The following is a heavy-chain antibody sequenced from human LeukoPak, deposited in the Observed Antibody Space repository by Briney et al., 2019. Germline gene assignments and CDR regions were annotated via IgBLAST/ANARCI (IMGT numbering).Heavy chain of an antibody. Sequence: GSLRLSCAASGFTFSKYWMSWVRQPPGKGLEWVAYIGRSGGPIYYADSVKGRFTISRDNAMNSLYLQVNSLRAEDTAIYYCARLYGSGIFDYWGHGTLVTVSS. V-gene: IGHV3-48*04. CDR3: ARLYGSGIFDY. CDR2: IGRSGGPI. D-gene: IGHD3-10*01. J-gene: IGHJ4*01. CDR1: GFTFSKYW.